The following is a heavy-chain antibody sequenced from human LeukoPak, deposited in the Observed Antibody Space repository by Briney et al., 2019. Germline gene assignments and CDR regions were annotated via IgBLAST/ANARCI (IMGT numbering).Heavy chain of an antibody. V-gene: IGHV3-30*04. CDR3: VRDFASGSYYNLFDY. CDR1: GFTFNFFS. Sequence: PGGSLRLSCAASGFTFNFFSMYWVRQSPGKGLEWVAVISYDATNEYYADSVKGRFTISRDDSKSMLYLQMNSLRAEDTAVYYCVRDFASGSYYNLFDYWGQGTLVTVSS. J-gene: IGHJ4*02. CDR2: ISYDATNE. D-gene: IGHD3-10*01.